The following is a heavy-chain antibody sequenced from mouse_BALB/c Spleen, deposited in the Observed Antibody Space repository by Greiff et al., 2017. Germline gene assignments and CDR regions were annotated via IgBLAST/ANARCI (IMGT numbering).Heavy chain of an antibody. CDR1: GYAFTNYL. V-gene: IGHV1-54*01. D-gene: IGHD4-1*01. CDR2: INPGSGGT. Sequence: VQLQQSGAELVRPGTSVKVSCTASGYAFTNYLIAWVKQRPGQGLEWIGVINPGSGGTNYNEKFKGKATLTADKSSSTAYMQLSSLTSDDSAVYFCARSWEGAWFAYWGQGTLVTVSA. CDR3: ARSWEGAWFAY. J-gene: IGHJ3*01.